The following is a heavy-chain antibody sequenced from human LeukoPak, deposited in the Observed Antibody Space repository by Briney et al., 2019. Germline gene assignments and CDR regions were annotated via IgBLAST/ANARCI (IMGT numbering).Heavy chain of an antibody. CDR2: IYYSGST. CDR1: GVSISSYY. CDR3: ARVFGMYDYVWGSYRPYYFDY. Sequence: SETLSLTCTVSGVSISSYYWSWLRQPPGKGLEWIGYIYYSGSTNYNPSLKSRVTISVDTSKNQFSLKLSSVTAADTAVYYCARVFGMYDYVWGSYRPYYFDYWGQGTLVTVSS. V-gene: IGHV4-59*01. J-gene: IGHJ4*02. D-gene: IGHD3-16*02.